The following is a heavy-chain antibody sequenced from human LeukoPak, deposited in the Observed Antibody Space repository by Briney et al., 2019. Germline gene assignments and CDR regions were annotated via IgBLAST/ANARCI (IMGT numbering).Heavy chain of an antibody. Sequence: GESLKISCKGSGYPFTSSWIGWVRQMPGKGLEWMGIIYPGDSDTRYSPSFQGQVTISADKSISTAYLQWSSLKASDTAMYYCARTKTYCSRTSCAPFDYWGQGTLVTVSS. J-gene: IGHJ4*02. CDR2: IYPGDSDT. V-gene: IGHV5-51*01. CDR3: ARTKTYCSRTSCAPFDY. D-gene: IGHD2-2*01. CDR1: GYPFTSSW.